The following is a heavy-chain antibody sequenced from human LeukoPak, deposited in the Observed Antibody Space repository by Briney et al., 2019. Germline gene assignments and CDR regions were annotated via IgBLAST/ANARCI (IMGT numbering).Heavy chain of an antibody. CDR3: AREGHGDLDFDY. Sequence: GGSLRLSCAASGFTFSSYEMNWVRQAPGKGLEWVSYISSSGSTIYYADSVKGRFTISRDNAKNSLYLQMNSLRAEDTAVYYCAREGHGDLDFDYWGQGTLVTVSS. CDR1: GFTFSSYE. J-gene: IGHJ4*02. D-gene: IGHD3-10*01. V-gene: IGHV3-48*03. CDR2: ISSSGSTI.